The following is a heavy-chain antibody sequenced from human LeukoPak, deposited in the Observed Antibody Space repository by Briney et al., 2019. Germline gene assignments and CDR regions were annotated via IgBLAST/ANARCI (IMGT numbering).Heavy chain of an antibody. CDR3: AKESPSFDY. J-gene: IGHJ4*02. CDR2: ISGSGGST. V-gene: IGHV3-23*01. CDR1: GFTLSTYA. Sequence: GGSLRLSCAASGFTLSTYAMSWVRQAPGKGLEWVSVISGSGGSTYYADSVKGRFTISRDNSKNTLYLQMNSLRPGDTAVHYCAKESPSFDYWGQGTLVTVSS.